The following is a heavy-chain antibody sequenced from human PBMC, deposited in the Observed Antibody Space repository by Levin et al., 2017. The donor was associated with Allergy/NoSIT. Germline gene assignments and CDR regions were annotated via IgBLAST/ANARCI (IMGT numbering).Heavy chain of an antibody. CDR3: AKGDSKTMGATLFYYYYGMDV. CDR2: ISYDGSNK. J-gene: IGHJ6*02. CDR1: GFTFSSYG. V-gene: IGHV3-30*18. Sequence: GGSLRLSCAASGFTFSSYGMHWVRQAPGKGLEWVAVISYDGSNKYYADSVKGRFTISRDNSKNTLYLQMNSLRAEDTAVYYCAKGDSKTMGATLFYYYYGMDVWGQGTTVTVSS. D-gene: IGHD1-26*01.